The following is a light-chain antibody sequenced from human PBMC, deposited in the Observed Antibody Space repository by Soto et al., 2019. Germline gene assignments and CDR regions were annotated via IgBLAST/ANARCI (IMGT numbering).Light chain of an antibody. CDR1: QSVRSN. J-gene: IGKJ3*01. V-gene: IGKV3-15*01. CDR2: GAS. CDR3: QQYNTWPLF. Sequence: EIVMTQSPATLSVSPGERATLTCRARQSVRSNLAWYQQKPGQAPRLLIYGASTRATGIPARFSGSGSGTEFTLTISSLQSEDFAVYYCQQYNTWPLFFGPGTKVDIK.